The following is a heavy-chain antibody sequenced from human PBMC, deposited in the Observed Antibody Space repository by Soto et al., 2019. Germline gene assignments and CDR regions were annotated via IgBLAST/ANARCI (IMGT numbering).Heavy chain of an antibody. J-gene: IGHJ3*02. V-gene: IGHV3-53*01. Sequence: ESGGGLIQPGGSLRLSCEAFGLTVSGKKYMAWVRQAPGKGLEWVSGVYDTDGTYYADSVKGRFTSSRDSSKTIVYLQMNSLRPDDTAVYYCASWRLQEHAYDIWGRGTTVTVSS. D-gene: IGHD4-4*01. CDR1: GLTVSGKKY. CDR3: ASWRLQEHAYDI. CDR2: VYDTDGT.